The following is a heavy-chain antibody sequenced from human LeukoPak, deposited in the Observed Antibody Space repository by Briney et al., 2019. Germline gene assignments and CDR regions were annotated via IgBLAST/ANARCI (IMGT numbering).Heavy chain of an antibody. CDR2: ISGSGGST. CDR1: GFTFSSYA. V-gene: IGHV3-23*01. CDR3: ASESAEGIDY. Sequence: GGSLRLSCAASGFTFSSYAMSWVRQAPGKGLEWVSAISGSGGSTYYADSVKGRFTISRDNAKNSLYLQMNSLRAEDTAVYYCASESAEGIDYWGQGTLVTVSS. J-gene: IGHJ4*02.